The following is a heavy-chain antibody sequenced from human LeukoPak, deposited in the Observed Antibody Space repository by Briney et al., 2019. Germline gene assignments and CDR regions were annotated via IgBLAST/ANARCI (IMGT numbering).Heavy chain of an antibody. CDR1: GFTFSSYG. D-gene: IGHD5-18*01. Sequence: GGSLRLSCAASGFTFSSYGMHWVRQAPGKGLAWVAVISYDGSNKYYADSVKGRFTISRDNSKNTLYLQMNSLRAEDTAVYYCAKDAYSYGYLYYYYMDVWGKGTTVTVSS. V-gene: IGHV3-30*18. CDR2: ISYDGSNK. CDR3: AKDAYSYGYLYYYYMDV. J-gene: IGHJ6*03.